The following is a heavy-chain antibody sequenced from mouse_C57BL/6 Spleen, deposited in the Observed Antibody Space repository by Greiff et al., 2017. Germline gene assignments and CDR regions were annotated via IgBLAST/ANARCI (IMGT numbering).Heavy chain of an antibody. J-gene: IGHJ3*01. Sequence: VQLQQPGAELVKPGASVKLSCKASGYTFTSYWMHWVKQRPGQGLEWIGMIHPNSGSTNYNEKFKSKATLTVDKSSSTAYMQLSSLTSEDSAVYDWAEVESGYWTWLAYWGQGTLVTVSA. CDR3: AEVESGYWTWLAY. V-gene: IGHV1-64*01. CDR1: GYTFTSYW. CDR2: IHPNSGST. D-gene: IGHD2-3*01.